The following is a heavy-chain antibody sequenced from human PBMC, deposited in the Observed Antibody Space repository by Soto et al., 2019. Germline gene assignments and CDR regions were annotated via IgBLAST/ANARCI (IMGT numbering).Heavy chain of an antibody. CDR3: ARVRTVTIDRARYYYMDV. CDR1: GFTFSSYG. J-gene: IGHJ6*03. Sequence: GGSLRLSCAASGFTFSSYGMHWVRQAPGKGLEWVAVIWYDGSNKYYADSVKGRFTISRDNSKNTLYLQMNSLRAEDTAVYYCARVRTVTIDRARYYYMDVWGKGTTVTVSS. CDR2: IWYDGSNK. V-gene: IGHV3-33*01. D-gene: IGHD4-17*01.